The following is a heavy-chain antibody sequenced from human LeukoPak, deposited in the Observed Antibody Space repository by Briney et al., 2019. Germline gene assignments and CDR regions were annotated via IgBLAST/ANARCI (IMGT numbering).Heavy chain of an antibody. CDR2: IYHSGST. CDR3: ARFAAYGSGSYSVDY. D-gene: IGHD3-10*01. V-gene: IGHV4-30-2*01. CDR1: GGSISSGGYY. Sequence: SQTLSLTCTVSGGSISSGGYYWSWIRQPPGKGLEWIGYIYHSGSTYYNPSLKSRVTISVDRSKNQFSLKLSSVTAADTAVYYCARFAAYGSGSYSVDYWGQGTLVTVSS. J-gene: IGHJ4*02.